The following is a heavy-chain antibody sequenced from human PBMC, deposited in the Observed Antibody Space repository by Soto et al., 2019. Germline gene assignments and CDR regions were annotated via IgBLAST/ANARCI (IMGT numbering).Heavy chain of an antibody. D-gene: IGHD2-21*02. J-gene: IGHJ4*02. CDR1: GFTFSSYG. V-gene: IGHV3-30*18. Sequence: GGSLRLSCAASGFTFSSYGMHWVRQAPGKGLEWVAVISYDGSNKYYADSVKGRFTISRDNSKNTLYLQMNSLRAEDTAVYYCAKDPTTYCGGDCYSYFDYWGQGT. CDR2: ISYDGSNK. CDR3: AKDPTTYCGGDCYSYFDY.